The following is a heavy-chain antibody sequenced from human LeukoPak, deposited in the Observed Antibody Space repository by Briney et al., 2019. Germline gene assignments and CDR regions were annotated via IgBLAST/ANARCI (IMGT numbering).Heavy chain of an antibody. CDR1: GYTLTELS. CDR3: ATVNQDDFWSGYYTDYYYYYYMDV. V-gene: IGHV1-24*01. J-gene: IGHJ6*03. Sequence: ASVKVSCKVSGYTLTELSMHWVRQAPGRGLEWMGGFYAEDGETIYAQKFQGRVTMTEDTSTDTAYMELSSLRSEDTAVYYCATVNQDDFWSGYYTDYYYYYYMDVWGKGTTVTVSS. D-gene: IGHD3-3*01. CDR2: FYAEDGET.